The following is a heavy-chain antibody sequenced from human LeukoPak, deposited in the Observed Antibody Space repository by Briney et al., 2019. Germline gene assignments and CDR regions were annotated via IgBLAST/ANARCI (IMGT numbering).Heavy chain of an antibody. Sequence: GGSLRLSCAASGFTFSSYSMNWVRQAPGKGLEWVSSISSSSSYIYYADSVKGRFTIPRDNAKNSLYLQMNSLRAEDTAVYYCARVSGNDAFDIWGQGTMVTVSS. V-gene: IGHV3-21*01. CDR2: ISSSSSYI. CDR3: ARVSGNDAFDI. J-gene: IGHJ3*02. CDR1: GFTFSSYS. D-gene: IGHD3-10*01.